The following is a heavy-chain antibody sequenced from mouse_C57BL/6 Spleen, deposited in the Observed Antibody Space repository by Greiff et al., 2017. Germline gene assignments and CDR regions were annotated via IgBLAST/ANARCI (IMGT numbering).Heavy chain of an antibody. CDR2: INPITGGT. Sequence: VQLQQSGPELVKPGASVKIPCKASGYTFTDYNMDWVKQSHGKSLEWIGDINPITGGTIYNQKFKGKATLTVDTSSSTAYMELRSLTSEDSAVYYCASDYYGSCLAYWGQGTLVTVSA. J-gene: IGHJ3*01. V-gene: IGHV1-18*01. D-gene: IGHD1-1*01. CDR3: ASDYYGSCLAY. CDR1: GYTFTDYN.